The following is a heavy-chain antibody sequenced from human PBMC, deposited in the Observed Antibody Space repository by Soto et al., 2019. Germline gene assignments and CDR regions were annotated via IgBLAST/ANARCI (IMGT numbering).Heavy chain of an antibody. CDR2: ISSSGSTI. CDR1: GFNFSVSY. V-gene: IGHV3-11*01. D-gene: IGHD3-10*01. CDR3: ARDYPRPLSMTMVRVRGFDP. Sequence: GCSLEISCASSGFNFSVSYVGGIRQNRGEKLEXVSYISSSGSTIYYADSVKGRFTISRDNAKNSLYLQMNSLRAEDTAVYYCARDYPRPLSMTMVRVRGFDPWGQGTLVTGSS. J-gene: IGHJ5*02.